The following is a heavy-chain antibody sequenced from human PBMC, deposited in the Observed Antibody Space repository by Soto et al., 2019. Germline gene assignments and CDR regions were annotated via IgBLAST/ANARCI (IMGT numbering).Heavy chain of an antibody. CDR1: GFTFTRYS. J-gene: IGHJ4*02. V-gene: IGHV3-21*06. CDR3: AREPEDLSSNLDY. Sequence: PGGSLRLSCAASGFTFTRYSMNWVRQAPGKGLEWVASISSTTNYIYYGESLKGRLTISRDNANNSMYQQMNTLRAEDTAVYYCAREPEDLSSNLDYWGQGXLFTVSS. CDR2: ISSTTNYI.